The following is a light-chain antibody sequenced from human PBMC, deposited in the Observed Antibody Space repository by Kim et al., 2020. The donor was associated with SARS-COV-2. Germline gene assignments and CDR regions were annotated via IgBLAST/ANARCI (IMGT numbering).Light chain of an antibody. CDR1: SLRSYY. CDR3: NSRDSSGNHVV. CDR2: GKN. Sequence: ALGQRVRITCQGDSLRSYYASWYQQKPGHAPVLVIYGKNNRPSGIPDRFSGSSSGNTASLPITGAQAEDAADYYCNSRDSSGNHVVFGGGTQLTVL. V-gene: IGLV3-19*01. J-gene: IGLJ2*01.